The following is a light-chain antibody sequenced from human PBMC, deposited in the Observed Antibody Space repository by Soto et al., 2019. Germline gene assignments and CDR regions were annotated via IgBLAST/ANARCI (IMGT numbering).Light chain of an antibody. J-gene: IGLJ2*01. Sequence: NFMLTQPHSVSESPGKTVTISCTRSSGSIASNYVQWYQQRPGSAPTTVIYEDNQRPSGVPDRFSGSIDSSSNSASLTISGLKTGDEADYYCQSYDSSIEVFGGGTKLTVL. CDR1: SGSIASNY. CDR2: EDN. V-gene: IGLV6-57*03. CDR3: QSYDSSIEV.